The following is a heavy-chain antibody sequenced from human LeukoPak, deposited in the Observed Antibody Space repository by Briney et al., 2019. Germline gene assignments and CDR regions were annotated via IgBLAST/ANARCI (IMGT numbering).Heavy chain of an antibody. CDR1: GFTVSSNY. Sequence: GGSLRLSCAASGFTVSSNYMSWVRQAPGKGLEWVSVIYSGGSTYYADSVKGRFTISRHNSKNTLYLQMNSLRAEDTAVYYCARHSLLWFGESHFDYWGQETLVTVSS. J-gene: IGHJ4*02. D-gene: IGHD3-10*01. V-gene: IGHV3-53*04. CDR2: IYSGGST. CDR3: ARHSLLWFGESHFDY.